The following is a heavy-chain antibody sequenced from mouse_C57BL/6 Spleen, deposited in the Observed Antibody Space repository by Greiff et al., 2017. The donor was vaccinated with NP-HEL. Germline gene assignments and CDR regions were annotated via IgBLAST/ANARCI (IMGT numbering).Heavy chain of an antibody. V-gene: IGHV1-78*01. CDR2: IYPRDGST. Sequence: VKLMESDAELVKPGASVKISCKVSGYTFTDHTIHWMKQRPEQGLEWIGYIYPRDGSTKYNEKFKGKATLTADKSSSTAYMQLNSLTSEDSAVYFCASRDSNYGGAMDYWGQGTSVTVSS. CDR3: ASRDSNYGGAMDY. D-gene: IGHD2-5*01. J-gene: IGHJ4*01. CDR1: GYTFTDHT.